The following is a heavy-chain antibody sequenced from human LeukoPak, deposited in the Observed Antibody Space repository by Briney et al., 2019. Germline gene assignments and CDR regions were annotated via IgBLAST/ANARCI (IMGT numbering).Heavy chain of an antibody. CDR3: ARVIGQQQLPNWFDP. D-gene: IGHD6-13*01. CDR2: INPNSGGT. CDR1: GYTFTGYY. Sequence: GASVKVSCKASGYTFTGYYMHWVRQAPGPGLEWMGWINPNSGGTNYAQKFQGRVTMTRDTSISTAYMELSRLRSDDTAVYYCARVIGQQQLPNWFDPWGQGTLVTVSS. V-gene: IGHV1-2*02. J-gene: IGHJ5*02.